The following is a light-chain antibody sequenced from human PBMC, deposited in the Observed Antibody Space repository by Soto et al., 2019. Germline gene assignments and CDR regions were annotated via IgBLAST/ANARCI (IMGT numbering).Light chain of an antibody. CDR2: LNSDGSH. J-gene: IGLJ3*02. CDR3: QTWSTDIRV. V-gene: IGLV4-69*01. Sequence: QTVVTQPPSASASLGASVKLTCTLSSGHNSYAIAWHQQQPEKGPRYLMKLNSDGSHSKGDGIPDRFSGSSSGAERYLTISSLQSEEEADYYCQTWSTDIRVFGGGTKLTVL. CDR1: SGHNSYA.